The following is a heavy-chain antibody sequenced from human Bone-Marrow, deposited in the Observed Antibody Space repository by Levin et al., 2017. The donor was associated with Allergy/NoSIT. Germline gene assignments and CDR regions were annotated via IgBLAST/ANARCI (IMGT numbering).Heavy chain of an antibody. CDR3: ARDLTGRGGTFDY. V-gene: IGHV3-30*04. CDR2: ISFDGSDK. Sequence: GESLKISCAASRFTFSSYAIGWVRQAPGKGLEWVALISFDGSDKKYADSVKGRFSISRDNSKNTLYLQMNSLRTEDTALYYCARDLTGRGGTFDYWGQGTLVTVSA. CDR1: RFTFSSYA. J-gene: IGHJ4*02. D-gene: IGHD3-10*01.